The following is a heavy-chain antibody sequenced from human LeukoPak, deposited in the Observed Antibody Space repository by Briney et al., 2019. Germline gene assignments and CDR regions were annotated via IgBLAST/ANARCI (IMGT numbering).Heavy chain of an antibody. J-gene: IGHJ4*02. D-gene: IGHD3-10*01. CDR3: AREGYYGSGSPPSLYFDY. CDR2: TSSDLNVK. V-gene: IGHV3-30-3*01. Sequence: GGSLRLSCAASGFTFRNYVIHWVRQAPGKGLEWVAVTSSDLNVKLYADSVRGRFTISRDNSRSTLYLQMNSLRPEDTAIYYCAREGYYGSGSPPSLYFDYWGQGTLVTVSS. CDR1: GFTFRNYV.